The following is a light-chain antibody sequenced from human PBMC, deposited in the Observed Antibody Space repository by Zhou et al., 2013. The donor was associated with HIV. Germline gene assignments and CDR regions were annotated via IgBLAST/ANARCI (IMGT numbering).Light chain of an antibody. V-gene: IGKV3-11*01. CDR2: DAS. CDR3: QQYANAPYT. CDR1: QSVNSY. J-gene: IGKJ2*01. Sequence: EIVLTQSPATLSLSPGERATLSCRASQSVNSYLAWYQQKPGQAPRLLIYDASKRASGVPARFSGSGSGTDFTLRVARLQPEDSAVYYCQQYANAPYTFGQGTKLEIK.